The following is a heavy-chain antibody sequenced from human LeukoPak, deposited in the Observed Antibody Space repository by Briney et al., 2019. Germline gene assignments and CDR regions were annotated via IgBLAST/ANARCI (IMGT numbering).Heavy chain of an antibody. CDR3: ARQRGGFGGNYYYYMDV. CDR2: IWFDGSNK. D-gene: IGHD3-10*01. V-gene: IGHV3-33*01. CDR1: GFTFSNSV. Sequence: PGGSLRLSCAASGFTFSNSVMHWVRQAPGKGLEWVAVIWFDGSNKYYADSVKGRFTISRDNSKNTLYLQMNSLRAEDTAVYYWARQRGGFGGNYYYYMDVWGKGTTVTVSS. J-gene: IGHJ6*03.